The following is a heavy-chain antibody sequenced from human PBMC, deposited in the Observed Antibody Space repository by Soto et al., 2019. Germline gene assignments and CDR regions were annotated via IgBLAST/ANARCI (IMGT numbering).Heavy chain of an antibody. J-gene: IGHJ4*02. CDR3: ARGGVNWNYDY. V-gene: IGHV4-59*01. D-gene: IGHD1-20*01. Sequence: QVQLQESGPGLVKPSETLSLTCTVSGGSMTNYYWTWIRQPQGKGLEWIGYIYSSGSTNYNPSLKSRVTISVDTSKNQFSLKLSSVIAADTAVYYCARGGVNWNYDYWGQGTLVTVSS. CDR2: IYSSGST. CDR1: GGSMTNYY.